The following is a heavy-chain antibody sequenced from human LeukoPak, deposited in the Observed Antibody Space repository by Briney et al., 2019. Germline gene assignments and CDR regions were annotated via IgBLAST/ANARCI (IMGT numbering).Heavy chain of an antibody. CDR2: MYHSGST. J-gene: IGHJ5*02. V-gene: IGHV4-38-2*02. Sequence: TLSLTCTVSGYSISSGYYWGWIRPPPGKGLGWIGMMYHSGSTYYNPSLKRRVTISVDKSKNQFSLKLSSVTAADTAVYYCARDGALYHILTAWGQGTLVTVSS. CDR3: ARDGALYHILTA. D-gene: IGHD3-9*01. CDR1: GYSISSGYY.